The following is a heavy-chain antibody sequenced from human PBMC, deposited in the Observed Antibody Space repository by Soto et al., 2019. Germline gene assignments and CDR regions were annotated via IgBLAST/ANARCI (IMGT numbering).Heavy chain of an antibody. Sequence: QLQLQESGPGLVKPSETLSLTCTVSGGSISSSSYYWGWIRQPPGKGLEWIGSIYYSGSTYYNPSLKSRVTISVDTSKNQFSLKLSSVTAADTAVYYCASLYYYDSSDYYGMDVWGQGTTVTVSS. CDR2: IYYSGST. CDR3: ASLYYYDSSDYYGMDV. D-gene: IGHD3-22*01. J-gene: IGHJ6*02. V-gene: IGHV4-39*01. CDR1: GGSISSSSYY.